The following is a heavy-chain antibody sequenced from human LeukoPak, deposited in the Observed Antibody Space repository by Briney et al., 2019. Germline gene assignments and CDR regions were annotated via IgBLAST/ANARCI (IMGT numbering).Heavy chain of an antibody. CDR3: AKDPYSDFWSGYYFFDY. Sequence: GSLRLSCAASGFTFSSYAMSWVRQAPGKGLEWVSGVSGSGGFTYYADSVKGRFTISRDNSKNTLYMQMSSLRAEDTALYYCAKDPYSDFWSGYYFFDYWGQGTLATVSS. CDR2: VSGSGGFT. D-gene: IGHD3-3*01. J-gene: IGHJ4*02. V-gene: IGHV3-23*01. CDR1: GFTFSSYA.